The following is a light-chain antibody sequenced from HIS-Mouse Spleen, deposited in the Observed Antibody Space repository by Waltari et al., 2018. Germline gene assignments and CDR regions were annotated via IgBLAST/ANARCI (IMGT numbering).Light chain of an antibody. CDR2: EVS. V-gene: IGLV2-14*01. CDR3: SSYTSSSTLVV. Sequence: QSALTQPASVSGSPGPSITISCTGTSSAVGGYNYVSWYQQHPGKAPKRMIYEVSNRPSGVSNRFSGSKSGNTASLTISGLQAEDEADYYCSSYTSSSTLVVFGGGTKLTVL. CDR1: SSAVGGYNY. J-gene: IGLJ2*01.